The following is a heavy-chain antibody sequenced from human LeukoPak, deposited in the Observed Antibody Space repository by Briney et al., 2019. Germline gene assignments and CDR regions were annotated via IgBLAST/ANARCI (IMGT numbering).Heavy chain of an antibody. D-gene: IGHD2-8*02. CDR3: ARSPGGNARTWLDY. CDR2: TNGATGNT. Sequence: ASVRVSCKASGYTFTNYALHWVRQAPGQRLEWMGWTNGATGNTRISQDFQGRLTITIDTSASTGYMELSSLRSEDTAVYYCARSPGGNARTWLDYWGQGTLVTVSS. CDR1: GYTFTNYA. V-gene: IGHV1-3*02. J-gene: IGHJ4*02.